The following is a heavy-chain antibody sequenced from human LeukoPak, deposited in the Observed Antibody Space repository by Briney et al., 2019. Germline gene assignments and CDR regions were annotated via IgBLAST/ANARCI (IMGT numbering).Heavy chain of an antibody. V-gene: IGHV3-48*04. J-gene: IGHJ4*02. CDR2: ISSSSGTI. D-gene: IGHD4-17*01. Sequence: GGSLRLSCAASGFTFSRFSMNWVRQAPGKGLEWVSYISSSSGTIYYADSVRGRFTISRDNAKNSLYLQMNSLRAEDTAVYYCARVDYGDYAGEDYWGQGTLVTVSS. CDR3: ARVDYGDYAGEDY. CDR1: GFTFSRFS.